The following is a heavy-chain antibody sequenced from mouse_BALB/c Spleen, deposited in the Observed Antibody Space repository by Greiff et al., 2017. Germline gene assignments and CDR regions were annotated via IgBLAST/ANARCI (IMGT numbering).Heavy chain of an antibody. D-gene: IGHD2-12*01. V-gene: IGHV5-6*01. Sequence: EVHLVESGGDLVKPGGSLKLSCAASGFTFSSYGMSWVRQTPDKRLEWVATISSGGSYTYYPDSVKGRFTISRDNAKNTLYLQMSSLKSEDTAMYYGARHHDGGDYFDYWGQGTTLTVSS. CDR3: ARHHDGGDYFDY. CDR2: ISSGGSYT. CDR1: GFTFSSYG. J-gene: IGHJ2*01.